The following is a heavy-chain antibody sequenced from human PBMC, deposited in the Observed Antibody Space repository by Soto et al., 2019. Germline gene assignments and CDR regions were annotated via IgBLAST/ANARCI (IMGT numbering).Heavy chain of an antibody. D-gene: IGHD2-15*01. CDR2: IYYSGST. V-gene: IGHV4-31*03. CDR3: ARDRGYCSGGSCYQNHYYYGMDV. J-gene: IGHJ6*02. CDR1: GGSISSGGYY. Sequence: SETLSLTCPVSGGSISSGGYYWSWIRQHPGKGLEWIGYIYYSGSTYYNPSLKSRVTISVDTSKNQFSLKLSSVTAADTAVYYCARDRGYCSGGSCYQNHYYYGMDVWGQGTTVTVS.